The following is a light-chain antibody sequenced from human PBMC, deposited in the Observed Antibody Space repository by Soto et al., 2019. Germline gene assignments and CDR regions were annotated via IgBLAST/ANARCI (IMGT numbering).Light chain of an antibody. CDR2: GAS. V-gene: IGKV3-20*01. J-gene: IGKJ1*01. Sequence: EIVMTQSPATLSVSPGERATLSCRASQSVSSRHLAWFQQKPGQAPRVLIYGASSRATGIPARFSGSGSGTDFTLTISRLEPEDFAVYYCQQYGTSPPAWTFGQGTKVDIK. CDR3: QQYGTSPPAWT. CDR1: QSVSSRH.